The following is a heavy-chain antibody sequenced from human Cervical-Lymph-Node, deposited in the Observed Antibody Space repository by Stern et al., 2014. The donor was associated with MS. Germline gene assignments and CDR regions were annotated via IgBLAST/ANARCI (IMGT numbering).Heavy chain of an antibody. CDR1: GGTFNTSA. Sequence: QVQLVQSGAEVKKPASSVKVSCKASGGTFNTSAISWVRQAPGQGLEWMGGIIPILGTQNYAQKFQGRVTFTADKSTSTAYMALSGLRYEDTAVYYCARDLGVGPSVSWGQGTVVTVSS. CDR2: IIPILGTQ. CDR3: ARDLGVGPSVS. D-gene: IGHD5/OR15-5a*01. J-gene: IGHJ5*02. V-gene: IGHV1-69*06.